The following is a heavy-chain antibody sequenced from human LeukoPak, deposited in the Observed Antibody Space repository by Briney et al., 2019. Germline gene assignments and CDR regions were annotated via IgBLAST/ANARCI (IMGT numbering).Heavy chain of an antibody. V-gene: IGHV4-4*07. CDR3: ARVGLGGYNDAFDI. Sequence: SETLSLTCTASGGSISSYYWTWIRQPAGKGLEWIGRIYTSGSTNYNPSLKSRVTMSVDTSKNQFSLKLSSVTAADTAVYYCARVGLGGYNDAFDIWGQGTMVTVSS. D-gene: IGHD3-22*01. J-gene: IGHJ3*02. CDR1: GGSISSYY. CDR2: IYTSGST.